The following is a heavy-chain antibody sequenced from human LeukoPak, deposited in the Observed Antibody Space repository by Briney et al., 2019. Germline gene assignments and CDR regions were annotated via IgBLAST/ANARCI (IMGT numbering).Heavy chain of an antibody. Sequence: TSETLPLTCTVSGGSINSSSYYWGWIRRPPGKGLEWIGSIYYSGNTYFNPSLKTRVTISVDTSKNQFSLKLISVTAADTAVYYCARGAETYLRDAFDIWGQGTMVTVSS. V-gene: IGHV4-39*01. D-gene: IGHD2/OR15-2a*01. CDR2: IYYSGNT. CDR1: GGSINSSSYY. J-gene: IGHJ3*02. CDR3: ARGAETYLRDAFDI.